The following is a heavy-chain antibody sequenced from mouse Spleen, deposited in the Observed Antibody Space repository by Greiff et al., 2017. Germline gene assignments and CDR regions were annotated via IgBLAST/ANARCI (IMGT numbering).Heavy chain of an antibody. J-gene: IGHJ3*01. Sequence: QVQLKQSGAELARPGASVKMSCKASGYTFTSYTMHWVKQRPGQGLEWIGYINPSSGYTKYNQKFKDKATLTADKSSSTAYMQLSSLTSEDSAVYYCAREALRTPGFAYWGQGTLVTVSA. V-gene: IGHV1-4*01. CDR1: GYTFTSYT. CDR2: INPSSGYT. CDR3: AREALRTPGFAY. D-gene: IGHD1-1*01.